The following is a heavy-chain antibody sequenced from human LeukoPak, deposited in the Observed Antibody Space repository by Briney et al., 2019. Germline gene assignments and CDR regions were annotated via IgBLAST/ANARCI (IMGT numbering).Heavy chain of an antibody. D-gene: IGHD4-17*01. CDR1: GFTVSSNY. CDR3: ARAVMTTGDYFDY. CDR2: IYSGGST. V-gene: IGHV3-53*01. Sequence: GGSLRLSCAASGFTVSSNYMSWVRQAPGKGLEWVSVIYSGGSTYYADSVKGRFTISRDNSKNTLYLQMNSLRAEDTAVYYCARAVMTTGDYFDYWGQGTLVTVSS. J-gene: IGHJ4*02.